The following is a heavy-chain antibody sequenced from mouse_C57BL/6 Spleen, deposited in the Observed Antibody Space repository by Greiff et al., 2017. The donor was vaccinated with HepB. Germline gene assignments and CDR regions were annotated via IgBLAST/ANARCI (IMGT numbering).Heavy chain of an antibody. Sequence: VQLQQPGAELVMPGASVKLSCKASGYTFTSYWMHWVKQRPGQGLEWIGEIDPSDSYTNYNQKFKGKSTLTVDKSSSTAYMQLSSLTSEDSAVYYCARSRDHYGSRQRYAMDYWGQGTSVTVSS. D-gene: IGHD1-1*01. CDR2: IDPSDSYT. V-gene: IGHV1-69*01. CDR1: GYTFTSYW. J-gene: IGHJ4*01. CDR3: ARSRDHYGSRQRYAMDY.